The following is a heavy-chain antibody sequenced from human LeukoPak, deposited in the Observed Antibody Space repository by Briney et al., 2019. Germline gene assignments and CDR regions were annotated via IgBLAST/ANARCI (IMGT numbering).Heavy chain of an antibody. CDR1: GFTFSNYW. CDR3: ARHLEGYGSGGTIDY. D-gene: IGHD3-10*01. J-gene: IGHJ4*02. V-gene: IGHV3-74*01. CDR2: IFGDGSIT. Sequence: GGSLRLSCAASGFTFSNYWMHWVRQVPGKGLMWVSNIFGDGSITNYADSVKGRFTISRDNAKNMLYLQMNSLRVEDTAVYYCARHLEGYGSGGTIDYWGQGTLVTVSS.